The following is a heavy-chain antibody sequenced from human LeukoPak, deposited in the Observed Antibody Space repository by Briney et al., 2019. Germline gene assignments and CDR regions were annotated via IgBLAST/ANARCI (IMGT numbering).Heavy chain of an antibody. CDR3: ARGYDILTGYYPFDY. V-gene: IGHV3-48*04. D-gene: IGHD3-9*01. J-gene: IGHJ4*02. CDR2: ISSSSSTI. Sequence: GGSLRLSCAASGFTFSSYSMNWVRQAPGKGLEWVSYISSSSSTIYYADSVKGRFTISRDNAKNSLYLQMNSLRAEDTAVYYCARGYDILTGYYPFDYWGQGTLVTVSS. CDR1: GFTFSSYS.